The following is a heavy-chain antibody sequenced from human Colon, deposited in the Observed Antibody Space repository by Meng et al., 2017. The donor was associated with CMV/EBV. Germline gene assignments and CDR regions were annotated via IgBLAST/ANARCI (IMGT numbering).Heavy chain of an antibody. CDR2: IYHSRST. V-gene: IGHV4-31*03. J-gene: IGHJ4*02. CDR3: ARGGGYSGYDAPFDY. CDR1: GDSISTGTYY. D-gene: IGHD5-12*01. Sequence: SETLSLTCTVPGDSISTGTYYWSWIRQHPGKGLEWIGYIYHSRSTSYNPSLKSRQTISVDTSKNQFSLNLTSVTAADTAVYYCARGGGYSGYDAPFDYWGQGTLVTVSS.